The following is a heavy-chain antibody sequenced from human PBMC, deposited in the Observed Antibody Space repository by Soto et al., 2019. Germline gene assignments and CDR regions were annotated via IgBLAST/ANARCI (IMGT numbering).Heavy chain of an antibody. V-gene: IGHV3-21*01. Sequence: ESGGGLVKPGGSLRLSCAASGFTFSSYSMNWVRQAPGKGLEWVSSISSSSSYIYYADSVKGRFTISRDNAKNSLYLQMNSLRAEDTAVYYCAREGITMVRGAFDYWGQGTLVTVSS. CDR1: GFTFSSYS. D-gene: IGHD3-10*01. CDR2: ISSSSSYI. CDR3: AREGITMVRGAFDY. J-gene: IGHJ4*02.